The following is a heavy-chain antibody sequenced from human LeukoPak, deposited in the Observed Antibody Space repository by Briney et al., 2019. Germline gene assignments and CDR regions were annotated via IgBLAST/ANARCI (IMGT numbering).Heavy chain of an antibody. CDR2: SSAYNGNT. J-gene: IGHJ6*02. CDR3: ARTMVRGVMTYYYYGMDV. D-gene: IGHD3-10*01. V-gene: IGHV1-18*01. Sequence: ASVKVSCKASGYTFTSYGISWVRQAPGQGLEWMGWSSAYNGNTNYAQKLQGRVTMTTDTSTSTAYMELRSLRSDDTAVYYCARTMVRGVMTYYYYGMDVWGQGTTVPVSS. CDR1: GYTFTSYG.